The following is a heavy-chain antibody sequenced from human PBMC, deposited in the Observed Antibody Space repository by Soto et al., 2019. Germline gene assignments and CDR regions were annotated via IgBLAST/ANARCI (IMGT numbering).Heavy chain of an antibody. Sequence: QVQLAESGGGAVQPGRSLRLSCAASGFTFSNYGMLWVRQAPGEGLQWVTAISNDGNDKKYADSVKGRFTISRDNSKNTLYLEMNGLRTEDTAVYYCSRVPGYGGLNWYFELWGRGILVTVSS. D-gene: IGHD4-17*01. CDR2: ISNDGNDK. V-gene: IGHV3-30-3*01. J-gene: IGHJ2*01. CDR3: SRVPGYGGLNWYFEL. CDR1: GFTFSNYG.